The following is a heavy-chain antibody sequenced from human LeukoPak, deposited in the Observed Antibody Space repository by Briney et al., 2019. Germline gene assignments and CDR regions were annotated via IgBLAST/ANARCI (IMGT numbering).Heavy chain of an antibody. CDR3: ARVCRGPDSLIPD. V-gene: IGHV3-74*01. CDR2: INSDASDR. J-gene: IGHJ4*02. Sequence: PGGALRLSCAASGFTLSKYWMHWLRQVPGKGLVWISRINSDASDRSYADFVKGRFTISRDNAKNTVYLQINSLIDEDTAVSYCARVCRGPDSLIPDWGQGTLVTVSS. D-gene: IGHD2-21*01. CDR1: GFTLSKYW.